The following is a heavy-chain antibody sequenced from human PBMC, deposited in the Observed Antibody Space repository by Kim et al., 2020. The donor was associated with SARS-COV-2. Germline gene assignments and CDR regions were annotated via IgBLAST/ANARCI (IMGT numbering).Heavy chain of an antibody. V-gene: IGHV3-49*03. CDR2: IRSKAYGGTT. J-gene: IGHJ6*02. CDR3: TRRNYGSGSYYQSYYYYYGMDV. CDR1: GFTFGDYA. D-gene: IGHD3-10*01. Sequence: GGSLRLSCTASGFTFGDYAMSWFRQAPGKGLEWVGFIRSKAYGGTTEYAASVKGRFTISRDDSKSIAYLQMNSLKTEDTAVYYCTRRNYGSGSYYQSYYYYYGMDVWGQGTTVTVSS.